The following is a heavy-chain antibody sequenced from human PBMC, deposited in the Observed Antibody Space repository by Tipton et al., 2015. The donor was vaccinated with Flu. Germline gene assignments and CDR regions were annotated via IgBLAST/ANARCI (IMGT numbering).Heavy chain of an antibody. CDR1: GYTFTDYY. CDR3: ARDRRVTSGTTGGLGY. CDR2: INPNSGGT. D-gene: IGHD1-1*01. Sequence: QVQLVQSGAEVKKPGASVKVSCKASGYTFTDYYMHWVRQAPGQGLEWMGWINPNSGGTNFVQKFQGRVTMTRDTSISTAYMELSRLRSDDTAVYYCARDRRVTSGTTGGLGYWGQGTLVTVSS. J-gene: IGHJ4*02. V-gene: IGHV1-2*02.